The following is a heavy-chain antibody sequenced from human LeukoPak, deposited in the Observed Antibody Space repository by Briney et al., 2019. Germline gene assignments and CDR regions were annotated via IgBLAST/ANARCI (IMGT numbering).Heavy chain of an antibody. V-gene: IGHV3-15*01. CDR2: IRSRTDGGTA. D-gene: IGHD2-8*02. CDR3: TIKGAYWRFDP. Sequence: GGSLRLSCAASGLTFSNVWMNWVRQAPGQGLEWVGLIRSRTDGGTAEYAAPVKGRFTISRDDSKNTLFLHMNSLKTEDTAVYYCTIKGAYWRFDPWGQGTLVAVSS. CDR1: GLTFSNVW. J-gene: IGHJ5*02.